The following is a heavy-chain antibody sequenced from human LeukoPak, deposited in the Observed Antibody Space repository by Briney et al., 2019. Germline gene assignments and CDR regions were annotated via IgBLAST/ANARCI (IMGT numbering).Heavy chain of an antibody. CDR3: ARARGPRLRWYQGYFDY. CDR2: ISYDGSNK. V-gene: IGHV3-30-3*01. Sequence: GGSLRLSCAASGFTFSSYAMHWVRQAPGKGLEWVAVISYDGSNKYYADSVKGRFTISRDNSKNTLYLQMNSLRAEDTAVYYCARARGPRLRWYQGYFDYWGQGTLVTVSS. J-gene: IGHJ4*02. CDR1: GFTFSSYA. D-gene: IGHD4-23*01.